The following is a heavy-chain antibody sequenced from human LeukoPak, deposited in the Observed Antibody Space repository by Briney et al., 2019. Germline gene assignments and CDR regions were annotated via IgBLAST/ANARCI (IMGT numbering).Heavy chain of an antibody. D-gene: IGHD3-10*01. Sequence: SVKVSCKASGGTFSRYAISWVRQAPGQGLEWMGGIIPIFGTANYAQKFQGRVTITADESTSTAYMELSSLRSDDTAVYYCARGNYGSGFGLDVWGQGTTVTVSS. CDR2: IIPIFGTA. V-gene: IGHV1-69*13. CDR1: GGTFSRYA. J-gene: IGHJ6*02. CDR3: ARGNYGSGFGLDV.